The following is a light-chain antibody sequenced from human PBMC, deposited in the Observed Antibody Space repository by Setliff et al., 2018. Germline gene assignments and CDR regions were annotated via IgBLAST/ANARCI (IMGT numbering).Light chain of an antibody. J-gene: IGLJ1*01. CDR2: SNN. CDR1: TSNIGSNP. CDR3: EAWDDSLNGYV. V-gene: IGLV1-44*01. Sequence: QSVLTQPLSESGTPGQRITISCSGGTSNIGSNPVNWYQQLPGTAPKLLIYSNNQRHSGVPDRFSGSKSGTSASLAGSGLQSEDEADFYCEAWDDSLNGYVFGSGTKVTVL.